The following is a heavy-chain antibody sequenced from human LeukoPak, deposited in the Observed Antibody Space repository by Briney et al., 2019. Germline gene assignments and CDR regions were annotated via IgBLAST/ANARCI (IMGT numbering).Heavy chain of an antibody. V-gene: IGHV4-59*08. CDR2: IYKSGST. D-gene: IGHD1-1*01. Sequence: SETLSLTCTVSGDSISSYYWSWIRQPPGKGLEWIGNIYKSGSTNYNPSLKSRVTMSVDTSKNQFSLRLNSVTAADTAVYYCARLTTGPYGLGAFDIWGQGTMVTVSS. J-gene: IGHJ3*02. CDR1: GDSISSYY. CDR3: ARLTTGPYGLGAFDI.